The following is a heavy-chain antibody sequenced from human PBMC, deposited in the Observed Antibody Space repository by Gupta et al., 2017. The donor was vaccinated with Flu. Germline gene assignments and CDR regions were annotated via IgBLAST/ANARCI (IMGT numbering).Heavy chain of an antibody. J-gene: IGHJ4*02. CDR3: ARDIVVVPAAIIRPPNDETFDY. D-gene: IGHD2-2*02. CDR1: GYTFTSYG. Sequence: QVQLVQSGAEVKKPGASVKVSCKASGYTFTSYGISWVRQAPGQGLEWMGWISAYNGNANYAQKLQGRVTMTTDTSTSTAYMELRSLRSDDTAVYYCARDIVVVPAAIIRPPNDETFDYWGQGTLVTVSS. CDR2: ISAYNGNA. V-gene: IGHV1-18*01.